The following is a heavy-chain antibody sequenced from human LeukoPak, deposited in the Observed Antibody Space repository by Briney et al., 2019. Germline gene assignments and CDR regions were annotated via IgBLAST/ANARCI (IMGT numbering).Heavy chain of an antibody. CDR2: INHSGSS. V-gene: IGHV4-34*01. D-gene: IGHD5-18*01. CDR1: GGSFRGCY. J-gene: IGHJ4*02. Sequence: SDTLSLLRAVWGGSFRGCYWSCIREPPGKGLECMGEINHSGSSNYNPSLKSRVTISVDTSKNQFSLKLSSVTAADTAVYYCARGGLQLWSKVPDYWGQGTLVTVSS. CDR3: ARGGLQLWSKVPDY.